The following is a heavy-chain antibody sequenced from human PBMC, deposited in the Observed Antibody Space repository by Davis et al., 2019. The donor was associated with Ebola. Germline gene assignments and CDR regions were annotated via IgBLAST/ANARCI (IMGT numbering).Heavy chain of an antibody. J-gene: IGHJ3*02. Sequence: HTGGSLRLSCAASGFTLSNYWMHWVRQAPGKGLVWVSSIHGDGRALYADSVKGRFTTSRVDSENTLYLQMSSLRFDDTAMYYCAKDQQPWNGIFDPFDIWGQGALVIVSS. CDR1: GFTLSNYW. D-gene: IGHD5-18*01. CDR2: IHGDGRA. CDR3: AKDQQPWNGIFDPFDI. V-gene: IGHV3-74*01.